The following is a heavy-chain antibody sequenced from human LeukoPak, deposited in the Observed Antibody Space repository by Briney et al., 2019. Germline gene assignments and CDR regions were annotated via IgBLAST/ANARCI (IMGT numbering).Heavy chain of an antibody. CDR1: GFTFSSYS. Sequence: GGSLRLSCAASGFTFSSYSMNWVRQAPGKGLEWVSSISSSSSYIYYADSVKGRFTISRDNAKNSLYLQMNSLRAEDTAVYYCARPQLWFGEPVFDYWGQGTLVTVSS. D-gene: IGHD3-10*01. CDR2: ISSSSSYI. CDR3: ARPQLWFGEPVFDY. V-gene: IGHV3-21*01. J-gene: IGHJ4*02.